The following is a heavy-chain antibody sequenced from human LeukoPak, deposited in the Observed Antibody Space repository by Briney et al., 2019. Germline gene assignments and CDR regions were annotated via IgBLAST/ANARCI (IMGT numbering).Heavy chain of an antibody. J-gene: IGHJ3*02. D-gene: IGHD2-15*01. Sequence: SETLSLTCTVSGASVRSGDYYWSWIRQPPGKGLEWIGYIYDSGSTYYNPSLKSRITISVDTSENRFSLKLSSVTATDTAVYYCARDCSGGSCYGAFDIWGQGTMVTVSS. CDR3: ARDCSGGSCYGAFDI. CDR2: IYDSGST. CDR1: GASVRSGDYY. V-gene: IGHV4-30-4*01.